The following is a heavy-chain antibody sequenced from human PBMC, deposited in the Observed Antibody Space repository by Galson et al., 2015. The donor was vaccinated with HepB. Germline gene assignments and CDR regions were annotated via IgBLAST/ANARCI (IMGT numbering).Heavy chain of an antibody. CDR2: ISYDGSNK. D-gene: IGHD4-23*01. J-gene: IGHJ4*02. Sequence: SLRLSCAASGFTFSSYGMHWVRQAPGKGLEWVAVISYDGSNKYYADSVKGRFTISRDNSKNTLYLHMNSLRAEDTAVFYCAKGVNYGGHLPTDYWGQGTLVTVSS. V-gene: IGHV3-30*18. CDR3: AKGVNYGGHLPTDY. CDR1: GFTFSSYG.